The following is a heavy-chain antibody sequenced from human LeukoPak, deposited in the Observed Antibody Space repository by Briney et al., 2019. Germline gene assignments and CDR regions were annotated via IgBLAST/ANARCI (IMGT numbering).Heavy chain of an antibody. CDR2: IRSTSSTI. D-gene: IGHD2-21*01. CDR3: ARSYSFDY. Sequence: GGSLRLSCAASGFPFINNWMTWVRQAPGKGLEWISYIRSTSSTIYHADSVKGRFTISRDNAKNSLYLQMNSLRDEDTAVYYCARSYSFDYWGQGTLVTVSS. J-gene: IGHJ4*02. V-gene: IGHV3-48*02. CDR1: GFPFINNW.